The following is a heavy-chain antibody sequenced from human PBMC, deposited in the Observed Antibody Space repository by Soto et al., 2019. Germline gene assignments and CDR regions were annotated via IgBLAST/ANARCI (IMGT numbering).Heavy chain of an antibody. D-gene: IGHD6-6*01. CDR2: ISGSGGST. J-gene: IGHJ3*02. V-gene: IGHV3-23*01. Sequence: GGSLRLSCAASGFTFSSYAMSWVRQAPGKGLEWVSAISGSGGSTYYADTVKGRFTISRDNSKNTLYLQMNSLRAEDTAVYYCAKDSSSSGAFDIWGQGTMVTVSS. CDR3: AKDSSSSGAFDI. CDR1: GFTFSSYA.